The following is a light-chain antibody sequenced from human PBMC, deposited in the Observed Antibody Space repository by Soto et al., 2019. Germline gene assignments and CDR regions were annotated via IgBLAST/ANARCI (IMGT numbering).Light chain of an antibody. CDR3: CSYAGSSTFVV. J-gene: IGLJ2*01. Sequence: QSVLTQPASVSGSPGQSITISCTGTSSDVGSYNLVSWYQQHPGKAPKLMIYEVSKRPSGVSNRFSGSKSGNTASLTISGLQAEDEADYYCCSYAGSSTFVVFGGGTKLTLL. CDR1: SSDVGSYNL. CDR2: EVS. V-gene: IGLV2-23*02.